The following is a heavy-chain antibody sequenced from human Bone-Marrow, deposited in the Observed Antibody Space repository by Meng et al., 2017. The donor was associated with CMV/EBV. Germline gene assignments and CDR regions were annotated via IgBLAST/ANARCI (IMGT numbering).Heavy chain of an antibody. Sequence: SQTLSLTCAISGDSVSSNSAAWNWIRQSPSGGLEWLGRTYYGSKWYNDYAVSVKSRITINPDTSKNQFSLQLNSVTPEDTAVYYCARLITDDSSGDYYFDYCGQGSLVIVDS. CDR2: TYYGSKWYN. CDR1: GDSVSSNSAA. J-gene: IGHJ4*02. CDR3: ARLITDDSSGDYYFDY. D-gene: IGHD3-22*01. V-gene: IGHV6-1*01.